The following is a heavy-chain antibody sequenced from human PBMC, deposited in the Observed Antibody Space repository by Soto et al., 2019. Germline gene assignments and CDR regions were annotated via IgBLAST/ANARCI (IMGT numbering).Heavy chain of an antibody. CDR3: ASHFTGVLVLGTSPPGGDNYGWDV. CDR1: GGTFSRYT. D-gene: IGHD2-8*02. V-gene: IGHV1-69*02. J-gene: IGHJ6*02. CDR2: IIPILDIP. Sequence: QVQLVQSGAEVKKPGSSVKVSCKASGGTFSRYTFTWVRQAPGQGLEWMGRIIPILDIPNYAQNFQGRVTITADKSTSTASMELGSLTSDDTAVYYCASHFTGVLVLGTSPPGGDNYGWDVWGQGTTVTVSS.